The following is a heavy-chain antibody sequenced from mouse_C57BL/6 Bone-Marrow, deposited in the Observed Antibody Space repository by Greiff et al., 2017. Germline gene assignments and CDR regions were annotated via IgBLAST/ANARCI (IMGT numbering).Heavy chain of an antibody. CDR3: ARQGYGSPLWYFDV. CDR1: GFTFSSYG. J-gene: IGHJ1*03. V-gene: IGHV5-6*01. Sequence: EVNVVESGGDLVKPGGSLKLSCAASGFTFSSYGMSWVRQTPDKRLEWVATISSGGSYTYYPDSVKGRFTISRDNAKNTLYLQMSSLKSEDTAMYYCARQGYGSPLWYFDVWGTGTTVTVSS. CDR2: ISSGGSYT. D-gene: IGHD1-1*01.